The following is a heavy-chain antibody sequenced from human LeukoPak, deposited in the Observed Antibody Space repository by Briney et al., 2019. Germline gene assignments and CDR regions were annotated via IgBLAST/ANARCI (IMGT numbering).Heavy chain of an antibody. CDR3: ARRLTQYDCFDP. V-gene: IGHV6-1*01. Sequence: SQTLSLTCAISGDSVSSNSVTWNWIRQSPSRGLEWLGRTHYRSTWYNDYAVSVRGRITVNPDTSKNQFSLHLNSVTPEDTAVYHCARRLTQYDCFDPWGQGILVTVSS. CDR1: GDSVSSNSVT. CDR2: THYRSTWYN. D-gene: IGHD2-2*01. J-gene: IGHJ5*02.